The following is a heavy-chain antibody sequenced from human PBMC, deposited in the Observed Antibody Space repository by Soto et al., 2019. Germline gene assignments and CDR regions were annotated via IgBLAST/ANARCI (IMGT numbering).Heavy chain of an antibody. CDR2: ISYDGSNK. J-gene: IGHJ4*02. CDR1: GFTFSGYG. D-gene: IGHD4-17*01. CDR3: AKDSFHDYGDPEEGYYFDY. V-gene: IGHV3-30*18. Sequence: GGSLRLSCAASGFTFSGYGMHWVRQAPGKGLEWVAVISYDGSNKYYADSVKGRFTISRDNSKNTLYLQMNSLRAEDTAVYYCAKDSFHDYGDPEEGYYFDYWGQGTLVTVSS.